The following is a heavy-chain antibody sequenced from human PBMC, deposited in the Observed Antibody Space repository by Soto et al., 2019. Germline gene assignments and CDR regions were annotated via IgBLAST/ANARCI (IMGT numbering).Heavy chain of an antibody. CDR2: IYYSGST. J-gene: IGHJ4*02. CDR3: ARHLEGPFIMIVAATDDPFDY. CDR1: GGSISSSSYY. D-gene: IGHD3-22*01. Sequence: ASETLSLTCTVSGGSISSSSYYWGWIRQPPGKGLEWIGSIYYSGSTYYNPSLKSRVTISVDTSKNQFSLKLSSVTAADTAVYYCARHLEGPFIMIVAATDDPFDYWGQGTLVTVSS. V-gene: IGHV4-39*01.